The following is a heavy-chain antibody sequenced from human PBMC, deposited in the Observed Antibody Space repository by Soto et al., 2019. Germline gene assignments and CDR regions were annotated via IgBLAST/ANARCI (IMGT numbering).Heavy chain of an antibody. CDR1: GFTSSDYY. D-gene: IGHD3-3*01. CDR2: ISSSGSTI. J-gene: IGHJ4*02. V-gene: IGHV3-11*01. CDR3: ARLLTYYDFWSGYYFDY. Sequence: GGSLRLSCAASGFTSSDYYMSWIRQAPGKGLEWVSYISSSGSTIYYADSVKGRFTISRDNAKNSLYLQMNSLRAEDTAVYYCARLLTYYDFWSGYYFDYWGQGTLVTVSS.